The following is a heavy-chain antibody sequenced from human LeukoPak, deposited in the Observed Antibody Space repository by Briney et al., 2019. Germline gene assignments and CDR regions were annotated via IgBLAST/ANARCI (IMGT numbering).Heavy chain of an antibody. D-gene: IGHD3-10*01. CDR3: GADSMPRGVFSYAFDI. Sequence: SVKVSCKASGFTFTSSAVQWVRQARGQRLEWIGWIVVGSGDTNSAQKFQERVTITRDMSTRTAYMELSSLRSEDTAVYYCGADSMPRGVFSYAFDIWGQGTLVTVSS. CDR1: GFTFTSSA. V-gene: IGHV1-58*01. CDR2: IVVGSGDT. J-gene: IGHJ4*02.